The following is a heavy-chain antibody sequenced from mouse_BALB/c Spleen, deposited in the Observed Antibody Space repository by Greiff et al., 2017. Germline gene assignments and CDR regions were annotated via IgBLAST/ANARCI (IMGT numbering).Heavy chain of an antibody. CDR3: ARYYGSSYDAMDY. J-gene: IGHJ4*01. CDR2: ILPGSGST. Sequence: VKLMESGAELMKPGASVKISCKATGYTFSSYWIEWVKQRPGHGLEWIGEILPGSGSTNYNEKFKGKATFTADTSSNTAYMQLSSLTSEDSAVYYCARYYGSSYDAMDYWGQGTSVTVSS. CDR1: GYTFSSYW. V-gene: IGHV1-9*01. D-gene: IGHD1-1*01.